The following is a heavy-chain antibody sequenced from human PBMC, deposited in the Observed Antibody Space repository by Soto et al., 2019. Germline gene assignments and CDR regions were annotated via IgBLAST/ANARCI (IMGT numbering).Heavy chain of an antibody. CDR2: IDPNVGGGT. Sequence: QVQLVQSGAEVKKPGASVRVACKASGYTLNSYHVHWVRQAPGQGLEWMGWIDPNVGGGTVYAQKFQGRVSMTADTSTSVAHMDLSSLGGDDTAVYFCVGSRTGALDYWGPGALVTVSS. V-gene: IGHV1-2*02. J-gene: IGHJ4*02. D-gene: IGHD7-27*01. CDR3: VGSRTGALDY. CDR1: GYTLNSYH.